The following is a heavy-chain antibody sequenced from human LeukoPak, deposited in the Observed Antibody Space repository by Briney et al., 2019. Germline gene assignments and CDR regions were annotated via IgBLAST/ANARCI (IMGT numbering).Heavy chain of an antibody. CDR2: IHSSGAT. V-gene: IGHV3-53*01. CDR1: GFTGSNNY. J-gene: IGHJ6*02. Sequence: GGSLRLSCAASGFTGSNNYVSWVRQAPGMGLEWVSAIHSSGATCYADSVKGRFTISRDTSKNTLYLQISSLRVEDTAVYYCAREAIIPNYYYGMDVWGQGTTVTVSS. CDR3: AREAIIPNYYYGMDV.